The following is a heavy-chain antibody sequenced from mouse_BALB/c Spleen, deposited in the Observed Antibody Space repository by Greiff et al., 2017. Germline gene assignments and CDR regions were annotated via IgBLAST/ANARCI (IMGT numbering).Heavy chain of an antibody. CDR1: GYTFTTNC. CDR2: IYPGDGDT. CDR3: ARGDGYWAMDY. Sequence: LLQHSGAELAIPWASVKFFCKASGYTFTTNCMQRVKQRRGQGLELIGAIYPGDGDTRYTQKFKGKSTLTADKSSSTAYMQLSSLASEDSAVYYCARGDGYWAMDYWGQGTSVTVSS. J-gene: IGHJ4*01. D-gene: IGHD2-3*01. V-gene: IGHV1-87*01.